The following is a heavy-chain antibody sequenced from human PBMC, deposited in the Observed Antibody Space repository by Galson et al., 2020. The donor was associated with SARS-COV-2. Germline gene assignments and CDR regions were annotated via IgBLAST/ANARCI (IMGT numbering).Heavy chain of an antibody. J-gene: IGHJ4*02. V-gene: IGHV1-69*06. CDR1: GGTFSSYA. D-gene: IGHD2-2*01. CDR3: ARGQPTQLDY. Sequence: SVKVTRKASGGTFSSYAISWVRQAPAQGLEWMGGIINTFGKANYAQKFQGRATITADKSTSTAYMELSSLRSEDTAVYYCARGQPTQLDYWGQGTLVTVSS. CDR2: IINTFGKA.